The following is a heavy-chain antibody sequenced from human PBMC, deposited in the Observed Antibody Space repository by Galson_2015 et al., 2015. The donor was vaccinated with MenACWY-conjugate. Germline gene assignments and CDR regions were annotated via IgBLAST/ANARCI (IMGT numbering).Heavy chain of an antibody. CDR1: GFTFSTYI. Sequence: SLRLSCAASGFTFSTYIMYWVRQAPGKGLEYVSAITGDGNSTYYADSVRGGFTISRDNSKNTLSLQVSSLKPEDTAVYYCVRRAVAGNFFDCWGQGTLVTVSS. CDR2: ITGDGNST. V-gene: IGHV3-64*03. D-gene: IGHD6-19*01. CDR3: VRRAVAGNFFDC. J-gene: IGHJ4*02.